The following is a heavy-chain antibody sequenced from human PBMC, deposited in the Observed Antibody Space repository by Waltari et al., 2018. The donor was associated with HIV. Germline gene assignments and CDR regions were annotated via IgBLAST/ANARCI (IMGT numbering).Heavy chain of an antibody. Sequence: EVQLVESGGSWVQSGGSLTLSCAASGLTFRSYWMSWDSQAPGTGRAWVANIKQDESEKYYVDSLKGRFPISRDNAKNSLYLQMNSLRAEDTAIYYCARDGVAGNTVFDYWGQGTLVTVSS. CDR3: ARDGVAGNTVFDY. J-gene: IGHJ4*02. CDR2: IKQDESEK. V-gene: IGHV3-7*01. D-gene: IGHD2-15*01. CDR1: GLTFRSYW.